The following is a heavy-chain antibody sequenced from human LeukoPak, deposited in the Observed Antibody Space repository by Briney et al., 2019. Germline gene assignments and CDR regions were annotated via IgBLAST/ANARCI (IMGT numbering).Heavy chain of an antibody. Sequence: ASVKVSCKASGYTFTSYYMHWVRQAPGQGLEWMGIINPSGGSTSYAQKFQGRVTMTRDMSTSTVYMELSSLRSEDTAVYYCASGGSGYSRFGAFDIWGQGTMVTVSS. J-gene: IGHJ3*02. D-gene: IGHD5-12*01. V-gene: IGHV1-46*01. CDR1: GYTFTSYY. CDR3: ASGGSGYSRFGAFDI. CDR2: INPSGGST.